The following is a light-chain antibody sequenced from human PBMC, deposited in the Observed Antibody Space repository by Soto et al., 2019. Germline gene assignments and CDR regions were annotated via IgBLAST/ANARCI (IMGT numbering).Light chain of an antibody. Sequence: DIVMTQSPDSLAVSLGERATINCKSSQTILYGSANRNHLNWYQQKPGQPPKLLIYWASTRESGVPDRFSGSRSGTDFTLTISSLQAEDVAIYYCQQYSVTPYTFGQGTKLEIK. CDR3: QQYSVTPYT. V-gene: IGKV4-1*01. J-gene: IGKJ2*01. CDR2: WAS. CDR1: QTILYGSANRNH.